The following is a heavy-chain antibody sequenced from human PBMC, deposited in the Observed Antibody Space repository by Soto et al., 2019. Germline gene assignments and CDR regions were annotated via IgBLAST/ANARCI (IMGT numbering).Heavy chain of an antibody. J-gene: IGHJ6*02. CDR1: GFTFSDHY. CDR3: AREGYYYDSSGYYSLGRRPKSYYYYGMDV. CDR2: TRNKANSYTT. Sequence: GGSLRLSCAASGFTFSDHYMDWVRQAPGKGLEWVGRTRNKANSYTTEYAASVKGRFTISRDDSKNSLYLQMNSLKTEDTAVYYCAREGYYYDSSGYYSLGRRPKSYYYYGMDVWGQGTTVTVSS. D-gene: IGHD3-22*01. V-gene: IGHV3-72*01.